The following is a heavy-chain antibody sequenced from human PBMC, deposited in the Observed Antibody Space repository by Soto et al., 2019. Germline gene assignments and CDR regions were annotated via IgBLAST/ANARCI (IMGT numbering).Heavy chain of an antibody. CDR2: LNGDGSRP. Sequence: EVQLVESGEGLVQPGGSLRLSCAASGFTFSSYWMYWVRQAPGKGLVWVSRLNGDGSRPSYADSVKGRCTISRDNAKNTLYLQMNSLRAEDTAVYYCAREDAVGAHDYWGQGTLVTVSS. CDR3: AREDAVGAHDY. J-gene: IGHJ4*02. CDR1: GFTFSSYW. V-gene: IGHV3-74*01. D-gene: IGHD1-26*01.